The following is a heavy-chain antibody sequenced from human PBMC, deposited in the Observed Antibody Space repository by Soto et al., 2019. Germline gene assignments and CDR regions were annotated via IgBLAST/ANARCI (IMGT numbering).Heavy chain of an antibody. CDR2: INPNSGGT. D-gene: IGHD6-19*01. V-gene: IGHV1-2*04. CDR1: GYTFTGYY. J-gene: IGHJ4*02. CDR3: ARGEEPYSSGSIDY. Sequence: ASVKVSCKASGYTFTGYYMHWVRQAPGQGLEWMGWINPNSGGTNYAQKFQGWVTMTRDTSISTAYMELSRLRSDDTAVYYCARGEEPYSSGSIDYWGQGTLVTVSS.